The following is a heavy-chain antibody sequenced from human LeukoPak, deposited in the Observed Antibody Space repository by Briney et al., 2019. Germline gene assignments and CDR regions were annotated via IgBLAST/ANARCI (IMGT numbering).Heavy chain of an antibody. CDR1: GGSISSYY. V-gene: IGHV4-59*01. D-gene: IGHD5/OR15-5a*01. J-gene: IGHJ3*02. CDR2: IYYSVST. CDR3: ARVIYEASAFDI. Sequence: SETLSLTCTVSGGSISSYYWSWIRQPPGKGLEWIGYIYYSVSTNYNPSLKSRVTISVDTSKNQFSLKLSSVTAADTAVHYCARVIYEASAFDIWGQGTMVTVSS.